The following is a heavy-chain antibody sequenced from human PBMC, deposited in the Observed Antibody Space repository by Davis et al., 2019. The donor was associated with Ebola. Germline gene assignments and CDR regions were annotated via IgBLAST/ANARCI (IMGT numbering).Heavy chain of an antibody. Sequence: MPGGSLRLSCTVSGGSISSYYWSWIRQPPGKGLEWIGYIYYSGSTNYNPSLKSRVTISVDTSKNQFSLKLSSVAAADTAVYYCARASYYDYIWGSYRPYYFDYWGQGTLVTVSS. CDR3: ARASYYDYIWGSYRPYYFDY. V-gene: IGHV4-59*08. J-gene: IGHJ4*02. CDR1: GGSISSYY. D-gene: IGHD3-16*02. CDR2: IYYSGST.